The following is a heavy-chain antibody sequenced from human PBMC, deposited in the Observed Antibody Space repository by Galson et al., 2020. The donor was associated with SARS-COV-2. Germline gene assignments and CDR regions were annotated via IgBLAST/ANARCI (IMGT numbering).Heavy chain of an antibody. CDR1: GGSISSGGYY. CDR2: IYYSGST. J-gene: IGHJ2*01. CDR3: ARDPSGGTTVIFPNWYFDL. D-gene: IGHD4-17*01. Sequence: ASETLSLTCTVSGGSISSGGYYWSWIRQHPGKGLEWIGYIYYSGSTYYNPSLKSRVTISVDTSKNQFSLKLSSVTAADTAVYYCARDPSGGTTVIFPNWYFDLWGRGTLVTVSS. V-gene: IGHV4-31*03.